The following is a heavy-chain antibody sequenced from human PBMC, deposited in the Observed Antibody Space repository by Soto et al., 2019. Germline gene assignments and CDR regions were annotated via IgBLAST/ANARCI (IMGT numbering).Heavy chain of an antibody. CDR3: AKNPEYYYDSTGYHFDY. D-gene: IGHD3-22*01. J-gene: IGHJ4*02. CDR2: TFYRSRWYN. CDR1: GDSVSSNSAA. V-gene: IGHV6-1*01. Sequence: SQTLSLTCAISGDSVSSNSAAWNWIRQSTSRSLEWLGRTFYRSRWYNDYAISVKSRITIKPDTSKNQFSLELTSVTAADTAVYYCAKNPEYYYDSTGYHFDYWGQGTLVTVSS.